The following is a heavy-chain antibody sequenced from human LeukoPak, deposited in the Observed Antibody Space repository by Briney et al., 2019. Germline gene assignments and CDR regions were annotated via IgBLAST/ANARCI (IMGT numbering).Heavy chain of an antibody. CDR1: GYTFTSYG. J-gene: IGHJ6*03. CDR3: ARAPGYYDFWSGYYGANYYYYMDV. CDR2: TSAYNGNT. V-gene: IGHV1-18*01. Sequence: ASVKVSCKASGYTFTSYGISWVRQAPGQGLEWMGWTSAYNGNTNYAQKLQGRVTMTTDTSTSTAYMELRSLRSDDTAVYYCARAPGYYDFWSGYYGANYYYYMDVWGKGTTVTVSS. D-gene: IGHD3-3*01.